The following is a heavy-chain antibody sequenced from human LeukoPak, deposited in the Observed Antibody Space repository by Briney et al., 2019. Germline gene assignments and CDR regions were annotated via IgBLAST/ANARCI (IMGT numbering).Heavy chain of an antibody. CDR3: ATDETYSSGWTGYDAFDI. CDR1: GFTFSSYS. J-gene: IGHJ3*02. CDR2: ISSSSSYI. D-gene: IGHD6-19*01. Sequence: PGGSLRLSCAASGFTFSSYSMNWVRQAPGKGLEWVSSISSSSSYIYYADSVKGRFTISRDNAKNSLYLQMNSLRAEDTAVYYCATDETYSSGWTGYDAFDIWGQGTMVTVSS. V-gene: IGHV3-21*01.